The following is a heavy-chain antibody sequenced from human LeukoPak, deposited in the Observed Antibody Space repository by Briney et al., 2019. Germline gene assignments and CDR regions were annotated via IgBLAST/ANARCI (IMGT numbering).Heavy chain of an antibody. CDR1: GYTFTSYY. V-gene: IGHV1-46*01. Sequence: ASMKVSCKASGYTFTSYYMHWVRQAPGQGLEWMGIINPSGGSTSYAQKFQGRVTMTRDTSTSTVYMELSSLRSEDTAVYYCAREGSDYYDSSGYSEGAAFDIWGQGTMVTVSS. J-gene: IGHJ3*02. D-gene: IGHD3-22*01. CDR3: AREGSDYYDSSGYSEGAAFDI. CDR2: INPSGGST.